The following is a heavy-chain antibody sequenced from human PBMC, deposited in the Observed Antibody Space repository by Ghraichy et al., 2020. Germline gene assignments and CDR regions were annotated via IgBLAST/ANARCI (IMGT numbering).Heavy chain of an antibody. CDR3: ARRMRYCTNGVCLKSWFDP. V-gene: IGHV4-39*01. D-gene: IGHD2-8*01. CDR2: IYYSGST. Sequence: SETLSLTCTVSGGSISSSSYYWGWIRQPPGKGLEWIGSIYYSGSTYYNPSLKSRVTISVDTSKNQFSLKLSSVTAADTAVYYCARRMRYCTNGVCLKSWFDPWGQGTLVTVSS. J-gene: IGHJ5*02. CDR1: GGSISSSSYY.